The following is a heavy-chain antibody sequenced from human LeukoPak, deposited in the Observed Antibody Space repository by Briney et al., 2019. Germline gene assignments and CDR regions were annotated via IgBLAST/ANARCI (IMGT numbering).Heavy chain of an antibody. D-gene: IGHD2-2*01. CDR3: AKDLGCCSSTSCSLDY. Sequence: GSLRLSCAASGFTFSSYAMSWVRQAPGKGLEWVSAISGSGGSTYYADSVKGRFTISRDNSKNALYLQMNSLRAEDTAVYYCAKDLGCCSSTSCSLDYWGQGTLVTVSS. V-gene: IGHV3-23*01. CDR1: GFTFSSYA. J-gene: IGHJ4*02. CDR2: ISGSGGST.